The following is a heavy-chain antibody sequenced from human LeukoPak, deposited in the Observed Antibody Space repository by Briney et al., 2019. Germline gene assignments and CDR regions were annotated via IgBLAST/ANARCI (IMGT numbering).Heavy chain of an antibody. CDR3: ARDSRGYCSSTSCYPLYYYGVDV. V-gene: IGHV4-59*01. J-gene: IGHJ6*04. D-gene: IGHD2-2*01. Sequence: SETLSLTCTVSGGSISSYYWSWIRQPPGKGLEWIGYIYHSGSTNYNPSLKSRVTISVDTSKNQFSLKLSSVTAADTAVYYCARDSRGYCSSTSCYPLYYYGVDVWGKGTTVTVSS. CDR1: GGSISSYY. CDR2: IYHSGST.